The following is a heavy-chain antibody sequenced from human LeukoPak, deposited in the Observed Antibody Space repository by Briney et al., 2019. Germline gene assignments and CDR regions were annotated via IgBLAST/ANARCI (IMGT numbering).Heavy chain of an antibody. CDR1: GGSISSSSYY. CDR3: ARKAIAAAGYYFDY. V-gene: IGHV3-66*02. Sequence: PSETLSLTCTVSGGSISSSSYYWGWIRQAPGKGLEWVSVIYSGGSTYYADVVKDRFTISRDNSKNTLYLQMNSLRAEDTAVYYCARKAIAAAGYYFDYWGQGTLVTVSS. D-gene: IGHD6-13*01. J-gene: IGHJ4*02. CDR2: IYSGGST.